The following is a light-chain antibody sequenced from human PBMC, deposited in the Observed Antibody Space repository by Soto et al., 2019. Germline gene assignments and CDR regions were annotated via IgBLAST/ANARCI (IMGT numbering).Light chain of an antibody. J-gene: IGKJ3*01. CDR3: QQSYSTPWT. Sequence: DIPMTQSPSSPASRRRARVSILRQASQSISSYLNWYQQKPGKAPKLLIYAASSLQSGVPSRFSGSGSGTDFTLTISSLQPEDFATYYCQQSYSTPWTFGPGTKVDIK. V-gene: IGKV1-39*01. CDR1: QSISSY. CDR2: AAS.